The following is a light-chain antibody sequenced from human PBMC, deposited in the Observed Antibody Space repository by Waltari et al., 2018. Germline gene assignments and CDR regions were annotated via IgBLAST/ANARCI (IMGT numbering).Light chain of an antibody. CDR1: QCVLYSYNSKNY. CDR2: WAS. J-gene: IGKJ4*01. V-gene: IGKV4-1*01. Sequence: IVMTQSPDSLAVSLGERATINCKSSQCVLYSYNSKNYLPWYQQKPGQPPKLLLYWASTRASGAPDRFSGSGSGTDFTLTISSLQAEDVAVYYCQQYYGSPLTFGGGTKVEIK. CDR3: QQYYGSPLT.